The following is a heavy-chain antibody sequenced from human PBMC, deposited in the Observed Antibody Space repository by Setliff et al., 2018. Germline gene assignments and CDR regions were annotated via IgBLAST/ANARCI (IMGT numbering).Heavy chain of an antibody. D-gene: IGHD3-22*01. V-gene: IGHV3-73*01. CDR2: TRSRPDNYAT. J-gene: IGHJ6*03. Sequence: PGGPLRLSCAASGFTFSGSAMHWVRQASGKGLEWVGRTRSRPDNYATAYAASVNGRFTISRDDSKNTAYLQMNSLKTEDTAVYYCTRQAYPHPYSSGYYYYLMFYYYMDVWGKGTTVTVSS. CDR1: GFTFSGSA. CDR3: TRQAYPHPYSSGYYYYLMFYYYMDV.